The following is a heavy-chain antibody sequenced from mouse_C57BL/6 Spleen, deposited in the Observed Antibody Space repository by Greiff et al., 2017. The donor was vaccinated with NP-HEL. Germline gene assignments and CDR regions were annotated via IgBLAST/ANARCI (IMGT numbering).Heavy chain of an antibody. CDR1: GYTFTDYY. D-gene: IGHD1-1*01. V-gene: IGHV1-84*01. CDR3: AIWEGYYDGSYAMDY. CDR2: LYPGSGNT. J-gene: IGHJ4*01. Sequence: VQLQESGPELVKPGASVKISCKASGYTFTDYYINWVKQRPGQGLEWIGWLYPGSGNTKYNEKFKGKATLPVDTSSSTAYMQLSSLTSEDSAVYFCAIWEGYYDGSYAMDYWGQGTSVTVSS.